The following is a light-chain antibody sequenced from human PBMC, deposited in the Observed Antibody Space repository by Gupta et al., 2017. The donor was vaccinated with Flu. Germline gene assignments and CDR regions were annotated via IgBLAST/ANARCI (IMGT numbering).Light chain of an antibody. CDR3: SSYTGSVTV. V-gene: IGLV2-14*01. J-gene: IGLJ3*02. Sequence: QSALTQPASVSGSPGQSITISCTGTSSDIGAYNYVSWYQQYPGKVSKLLIYEVSYRPSGISDRFSGSKSGNTASLTISGLQAEDEADYYCSSYTGSVTVFGGGTKVTVL. CDR1: SSDIGAYNY. CDR2: EVS.